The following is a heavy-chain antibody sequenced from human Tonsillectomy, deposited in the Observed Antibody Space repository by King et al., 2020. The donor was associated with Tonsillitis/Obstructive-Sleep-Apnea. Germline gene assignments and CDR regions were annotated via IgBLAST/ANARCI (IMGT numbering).Heavy chain of an antibody. J-gene: IGHJ1*01. D-gene: IGHD3-3*01. Sequence: VQLQQWGAGLLKPSETLSLTCAVYGGSFSGYYWSWIRQPPGKGLEWIGEINHSGSTNYNPSLKSRVTISVDTSKNHFSLKLSSVTAADTAVYYCAGYDFWGGYRFQHWGQGTLVTVSS. CDR2: INHSGST. CDR3: AGYDFWGGYRFQH. V-gene: IGHV4-34*01. CDR1: GGSFSGYY.